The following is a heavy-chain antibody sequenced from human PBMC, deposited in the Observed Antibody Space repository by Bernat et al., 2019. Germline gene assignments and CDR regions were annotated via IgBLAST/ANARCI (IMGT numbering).Heavy chain of an antibody. J-gene: IGHJ5*02. Sequence: EVQLLESGGGLVQPGGSLRLSCAASGFTFSSYAMSWVRQAPGKGLEWVSAISGSGGSTYYADSVKGRFTISRDNSKNTLYLQMNSLRAEDMAVYYCARGRGVEGDWFDPWGQGTLVTVSS. CDR1: GFTFSSYA. V-gene: IGHV3-23*01. CDR3: ARGRGVEGDWFDP. CDR2: ISGSGGST. D-gene: IGHD3-10*01.